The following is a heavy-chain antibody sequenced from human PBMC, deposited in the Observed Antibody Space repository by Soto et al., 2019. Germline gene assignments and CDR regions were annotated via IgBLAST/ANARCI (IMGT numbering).Heavy chain of an antibody. J-gene: IGHJ6*02. D-gene: IGHD1-26*01. Sequence: PSETLSLTCTVSGGSISSSSYYWGWIRQPPGKGLEWIGSIYYSGSTYYNPSLKSRVTISVDASKNQFSLKLSSVTAADTAVYYCARLDSGSYYYYGMDVWGQGTKVTV. CDR3: ARLDSGSYYYYGMDV. CDR2: IYYSGST. CDR1: GGSISSSSYY. V-gene: IGHV4-39*01.